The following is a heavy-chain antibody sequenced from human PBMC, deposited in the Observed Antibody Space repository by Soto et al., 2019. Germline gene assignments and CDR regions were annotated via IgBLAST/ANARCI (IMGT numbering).Heavy chain of an antibody. CDR2: TSYDGSNK. Sequence: GGSLRLSCAASGFTFRSYAMHWVRQAPGKGLEWVAVTSYDGSNKYYADSVKGRFTISRDNSKNTLYLQMNSLRAEDTAVYYWGTDRGYDWNLGEWCDPWGQGTLVTVSS. CDR3: GTDRGYDWNLGEWCDP. J-gene: IGHJ5*02. V-gene: IGHV3-30-3*01. CDR1: GFTFRSYA. D-gene: IGHD1-20*01.